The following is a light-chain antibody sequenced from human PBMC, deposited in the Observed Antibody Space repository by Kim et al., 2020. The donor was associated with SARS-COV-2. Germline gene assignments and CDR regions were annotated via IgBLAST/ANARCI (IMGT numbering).Light chain of an antibody. Sequence: GHSITSSCPGTSSDVGGYNYVSWYQQHPGKAPKLMIYDVSKRPSGVSNRFSGSKSGNTASLTISGLQAEDEADYYCRSYTSSSTLVFGGGTKLTVL. CDR2: DVS. CDR1: SSDVGGYNY. CDR3: RSYTSSSTLV. V-gene: IGLV2-14*04. J-gene: IGLJ2*01.